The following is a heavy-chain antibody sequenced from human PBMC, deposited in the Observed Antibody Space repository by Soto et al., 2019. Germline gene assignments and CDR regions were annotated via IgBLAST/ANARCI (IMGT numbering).Heavy chain of an antibody. D-gene: IGHD2-15*01. CDR1: GITFSEAW. CDR3: AKGEGYCSGGSCFWWRWYFDL. J-gene: IGHJ2*01. Sequence: EVQLVESGGGLVKPGGSLRLSCVASGITFSEAWMNWVRQAPGKGLEWVGRCRSRSAGGTVDYAAPVKGRFTISRDNSKNTLYLQMNSLRAEDTAVYYCAKGEGYCSGGSCFWWRWYFDLWGRGTLVTVSS. CDR2: CRSRSAGGTV. V-gene: IGHV3-15*01.